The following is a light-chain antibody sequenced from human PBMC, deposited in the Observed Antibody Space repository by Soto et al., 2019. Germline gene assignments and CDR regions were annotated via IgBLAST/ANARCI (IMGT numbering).Light chain of an antibody. V-gene: IGKV1-5*03. Sequence: DIQMTQSPSTLSASVGDRVTITCRASQSISSWLAWYQQKPGKAPKLLIYKASNLESGVPSRFSGSGSGTEFNLTISSLQPDDFATYYCQQYNSYSLTFGGGTKVEIK. CDR2: KAS. CDR3: QQYNSYSLT. J-gene: IGKJ4*01. CDR1: QSISSW.